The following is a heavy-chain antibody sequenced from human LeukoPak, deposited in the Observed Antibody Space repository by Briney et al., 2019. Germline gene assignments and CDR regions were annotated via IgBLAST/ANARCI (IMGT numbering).Heavy chain of an antibody. CDR3: ARDPYSSSLYFDY. J-gene: IGHJ4*02. Sequence: PGGSLRLSCVASGFSFNIYGMSWVRQAPGKGLEWVSSVGGGDDIHYADSVKGRFTISRDNSKNTLYLQMNSLRAEDTAVYYCARDPYSSSLYFDYWGQGTLVTVSS. CDR2: VGGGDDI. V-gene: IGHV3-66*02. D-gene: IGHD6-6*01. CDR1: GFSFNIYG.